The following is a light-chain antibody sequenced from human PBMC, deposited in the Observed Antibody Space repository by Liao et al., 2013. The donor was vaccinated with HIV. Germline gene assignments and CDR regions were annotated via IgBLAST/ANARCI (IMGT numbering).Light chain of an antibody. V-gene: IGLV3-1*01. J-gene: IGLJ2*01. CDR2: QDT. CDR3: QAWDSRTVV. Sequence: SYELTQPPSVSVSPGQTATITCSGDTLDDKYAFWYQQKPGQAPVLVIYQDTKRPSGIPERFSGSNSGNTATLTISGTQAMDEADYYCQAWDSRTVVFGGGTKLTVL. CDR1: TLDDKY.